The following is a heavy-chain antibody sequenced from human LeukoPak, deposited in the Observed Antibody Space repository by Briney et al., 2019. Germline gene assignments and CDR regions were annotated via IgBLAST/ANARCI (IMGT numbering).Heavy chain of an antibody. CDR3: ARVGYTYGYGTSYFDY. J-gene: IGHJ4*02. D-gene: IGHD5-18*01. CDR2: TSTSGST. CDR1: GGSLSSGSYY. Sequence: SETLSLTCAVSGGSLSSGSYYWNWIRQPAGKGLEWIGRTSTSGSTNYNPSLKSRVTISVDTSKNQFSLKLISVTAADTAVYYYARVGYTYGYGTSYFDYWGQGTLVTVSS. V-gene: IGHV4-61*02.